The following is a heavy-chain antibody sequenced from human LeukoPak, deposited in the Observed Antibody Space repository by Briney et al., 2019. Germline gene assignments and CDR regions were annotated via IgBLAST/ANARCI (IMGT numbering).Heavy chain of an antibody. CDR2: IYSGGST. D-gene: IGHD3-22*01. Sequence: GGSLRLSCAASGFTFSNYAMSWVRQAPGKGLEWVSVIYSGGSTYYADSVKGRFTISRDNSKNMLYLQMNSLRAEDTAVYYCARGGKSGYYYGYWGQGTLVTVSS. V-gene: IGHV3-53*01. CDR1: GFTFSNYA. CDR3: ARGGKSGYYYGY. J-gene: IGHJ4*02.